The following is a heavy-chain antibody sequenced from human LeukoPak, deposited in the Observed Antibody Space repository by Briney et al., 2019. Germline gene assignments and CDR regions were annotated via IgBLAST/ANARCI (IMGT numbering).Heavy chain of an antibody. J-gene: IGHJ6*02. CDR1: GFTFSSYA. CDR2: ISWNSGSI. V-gene: IGHV3-9*01. D-gene: IGHD4-11*01. Sequence: QAGGSLRLSCAASGFTFSSYAMSWVRQAPGKGLEWVSGISWNSGSIGYADSVKGRFTISRDNAKNSLYLQMNSLRAEDTALYYCAKDITIYYYYGMDVWGQGTTVTVSS. CDR3: AKDITIYYYYGMDV.